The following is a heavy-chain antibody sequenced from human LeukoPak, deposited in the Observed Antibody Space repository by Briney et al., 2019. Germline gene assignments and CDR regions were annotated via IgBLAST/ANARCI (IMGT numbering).Heavy chain of an antibody. CDR3: ARAVLRDSSGYYYVLFDY. CDR1: GYTLTSYG. Sequence: ASVNVSCKASGYTLTSYGISWVRQAPGQGLERMGWISAYNGNTNYAQKLQGRVTMTTDTSTSTAYMELRSLRSDDTAVYYCARAVLRDSSGYYYVLFDYWGQGTLVTVSS. J-gene: IGHJ4*02. CDR2: ISAYNGNT. D-gene: IGHD3-22*01. V-gene: IGHV1-18*01.